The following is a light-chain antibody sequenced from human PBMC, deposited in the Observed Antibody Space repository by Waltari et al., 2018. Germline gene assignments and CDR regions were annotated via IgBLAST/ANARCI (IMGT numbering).Light chain of an antibody. CDR3: QHYLRLPVT. CDR1: QSVSRA. V-gene: IGKV3-20*01. J-gene: IGKJ1*01. Sequence: EIVLTQSPGTLSLSLVERATLPCRASQSVSRALAWYQQKPGQAPRLLIYGASTRATGIPDRFSGSGSGTDFSITISRLEPDDFAVYYCQHYLRLPVTFGQGTTVEI. CDR2: GAS.